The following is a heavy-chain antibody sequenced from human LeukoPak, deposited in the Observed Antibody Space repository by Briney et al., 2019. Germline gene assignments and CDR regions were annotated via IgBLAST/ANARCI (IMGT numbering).Heavy chain of an antibody. CDR3: ARLQSVGYYFDY. CDR1: GFTFDDYG. Sequence: PGGSLRLSCAASGFTFDDYGMSWVRQAPGKGLEWVSGLNWNGGSTGYADSVKGRFTISRDNAKNSLYLQMNSLRAEDTAVYYCARLQSVGYYFDYWGQGTLVTVSS. J-gene: IGHJ4*02. V-gene: IGHV3-20*04. CDR2: LNWNGGST. D-gene: IGHD4-11*01.